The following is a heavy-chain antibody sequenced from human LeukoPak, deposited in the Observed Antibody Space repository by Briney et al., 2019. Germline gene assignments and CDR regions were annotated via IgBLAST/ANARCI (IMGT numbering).Heavy chain of an antibody. V-gene: IGHV4-61*02. CDR3: ARAYYDFWSGYPLGAFDI. D-gene: IGHD3-3*01. CDR1: GGSISSGSYY. J-gene: IGHJ3*02. CDR2: IYTSGST. Sequence: SQTLSLTCTVSGGSISSGSYYWSWIRQPAGKGLEWIGCIYTSGSTNYNPSLKSRVTISVDTSKNQFSLKLSSVTAADTAVYYCARAYYDFWSGYPLGAFDIWGQGTMVTVSS.